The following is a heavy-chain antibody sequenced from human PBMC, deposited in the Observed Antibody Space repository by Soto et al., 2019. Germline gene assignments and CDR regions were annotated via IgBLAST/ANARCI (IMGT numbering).Heavy chain of an antibody. D-gene: IGHD6-13*01. CDR2: IYYSGST. V-gene: IGHV4-59*01. J-gene: IGHJ2*01. CDR1: GGSISSYY. Sequence: QVQLQESGPGLVKPSETLSLTCTVSGGSISSYYWSWIRQPPGKGLEWIGYIYYSGSTNYNPSLNSRVTRSVXXSXTXXSLKLSSVTAADTAVYYCARENSPPASCTVWYFDLWGRGTLVTVSS. CDR3: ARENSPPASCTVWYFDL.